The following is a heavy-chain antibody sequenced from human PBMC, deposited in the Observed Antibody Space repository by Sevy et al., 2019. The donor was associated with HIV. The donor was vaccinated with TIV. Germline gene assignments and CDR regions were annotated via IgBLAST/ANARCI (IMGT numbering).Heavy chain of an antibody. J-gene: IGHJ3*02. CDR2: ISYDGSNK. V-gene: IGHV3-30-3*01. CDR3: ARGGDSSGYYYNAFDI. Sequence: GGSLRLSCAAAVFTFSSYAMHWVRQAPGKGLEWVAVISYDGSNKFYADSVKGRFTISRDNSKNTLYLQMNSLRAEDTAVYYCARGGDSSGYYYNAFDIWGQGTMVTVSS. CDR1: VFTFSSYA. D-gene: IGHD3-22*01.